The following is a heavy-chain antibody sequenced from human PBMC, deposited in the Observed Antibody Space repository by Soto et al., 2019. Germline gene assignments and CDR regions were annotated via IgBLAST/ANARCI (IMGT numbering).Heavy chain of an antibody. CDR3: ATREMVRGVISPYYYYGMDV. D-gene: IGHD3-10*01. Sequence: GGSLRLSCAASGFTFSSYAMSWVRQAPGKGLEWVSAISGSGGSTYYADSVKGRFTISRDNSKNTLYLQMNSLRAEDTAVYYCATREMVRGVISPYYYYGMDVWGQGTTVTVSS. CDR2: ISGSGGST. CDR1: GFTFSSYA. V-gene: IGHV3-23*01. J-gene: IGHJ6*02.